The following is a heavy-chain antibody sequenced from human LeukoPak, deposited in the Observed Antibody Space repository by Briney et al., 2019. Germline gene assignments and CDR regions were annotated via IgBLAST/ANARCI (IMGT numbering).Heavy chain of an antibody. CDR3: AKDEGYSSGWPDAFDI. CDR2: ISANGQAT. J-gene: IGHJ3*02. Sequence: TGGSLRLSCAGSGFAFGTYAMSWVRQAPGMGLEWVSSISANGQATYYADSVKGRFTISRDNSENTLYLQMNSLRAEDTAVYYCAKDEGYSSGWPDAFDIWGQGTMVTVSS. CDR1: GFAFGTYA. V-gene: IGHV3-23*01. D-gene: IGHD6-19*01.